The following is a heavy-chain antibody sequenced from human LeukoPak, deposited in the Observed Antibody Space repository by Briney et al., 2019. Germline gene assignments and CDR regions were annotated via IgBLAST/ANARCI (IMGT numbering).Heavy chain of an antibody. CDR3: ARGSSGSGSYYIGFYYYYYGMDV. D-gene: IGHD3-10*01. CDR1: GYTFTGYY. Sequence: ASVKVSCKASGYTFTGYYMHWVRHAPGQGLEWMGWINPNSGGTNYAQKFQGRVTMTRDTSISTAYMVLSRLRSDDTAVYYCARGSSGSGSYYIGFYYYYYGMDVWGQGTTVTVSS. V-gene: IGHV1-2*02. J-gene: IGHJ6*02. CDR2: INPNSGGT.